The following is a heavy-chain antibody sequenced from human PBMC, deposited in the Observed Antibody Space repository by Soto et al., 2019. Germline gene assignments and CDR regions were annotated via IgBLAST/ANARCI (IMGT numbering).Heavy chain of an antibody. Sequence: GGSLRLSCAASGFTFDDYAMWWVRQAPGKGLEWVSVISGSGGSSYYAASVKGRFTISGDNSKNTLFLQMNGLRAEDTAVYYCAKVTKRAAAGRYEYYKYGMDVWGQGTTVTVSS. CDR1: GFTFDDYA. V-gene: IGHV3-23*01. J-gene: IGHJ6*02. D-gene: IGHD6-13*01. CDR2: ISGSGGSS. CDR3: AKVTKRAAAGRYEYYKYGMDV.